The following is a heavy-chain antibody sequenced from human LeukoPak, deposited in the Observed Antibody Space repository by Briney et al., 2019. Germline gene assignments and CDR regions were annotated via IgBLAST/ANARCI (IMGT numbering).Heavy chain of an antibody. CDR3: ARISYYCYMDV. J-gene: IGHJ6*03. CDR2: IYYSGST. Sequence: PSETLSLTCTVSGGSISSSSYYWGWIRQPPGKGLEWIGSIYYSGSTYYNPSLKSRVTISVDTSKNQFSLKLSSVTAADTAVYYCARISYYCYMDVWGKGTTVTISS. V-gene: IGHV4-39*01. CDR1: GGSISSSSYY.